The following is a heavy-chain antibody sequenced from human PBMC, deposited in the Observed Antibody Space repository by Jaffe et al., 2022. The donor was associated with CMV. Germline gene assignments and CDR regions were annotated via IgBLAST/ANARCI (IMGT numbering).Heavy chain of an antibody. D-gene: IGHD3-9*01. J-gene: IGHJ5*02. V-gene: IGHV1-2*02. CDR3: ARGPLLRYFDWYWFDP. CDR1: GYTFTAYY. Sequence: QVHLVQSGAEVKNPGASVKVSCKASGYTFTAYYMHWVRQAPGQGLEWMGWINPNSGGTNYAQKFEGRVTMTRDTSISTAYMELSRLISDDTAVYYCARGPLLRYFDWYWFDPWGQGTLVTVSS. CDR2: INPNSGGT.